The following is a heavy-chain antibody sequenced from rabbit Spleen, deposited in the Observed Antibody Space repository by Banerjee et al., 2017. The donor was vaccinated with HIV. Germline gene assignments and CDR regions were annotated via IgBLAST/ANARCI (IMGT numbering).Heavy chain of an antibody. CDR1: GFPFSEKAV. CDR2: INAITGKA. V-gene: IGHV1S45*01. CDR3: ARDDHGGGLFYFDL. J-gene: IGHJ4*01. Sequence: QQQLEESGGGLVKPGGTLTLTCKASGFPFSEKAVMCWVRQVPGKGLTWIACINAITGKAVYASWAKGRFTFSRTSSTTVTLQMTSLTAADMATYFCARDDHGGGLFYFDLWGQGTLVTVS. D-gene: IGHD2-1*01.